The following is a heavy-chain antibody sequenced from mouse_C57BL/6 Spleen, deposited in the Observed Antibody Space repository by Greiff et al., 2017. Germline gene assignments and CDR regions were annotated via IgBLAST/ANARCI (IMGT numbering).Heavy chain of an antibody. Sequence: QVQLQQSGAELVKPGASVKLSCKASGYTFTEYTIHWVKQRSGQGLEWIGWFYPGSGSIKYNEKFKDKATLTADKSSSKGYMEFSRLTSEDSAVYLCARQEKEGANWDAWFAYWGQGTLVTVSA. J-gene: IGHJ3*01. D-gene: IGHD4-1*01. CDR2: FYPGSGSI. V-gene: IGHV1-62-2*01. CDR1: GYTFTEYT. CDR3: ARQEKEGANWDAWFAY.